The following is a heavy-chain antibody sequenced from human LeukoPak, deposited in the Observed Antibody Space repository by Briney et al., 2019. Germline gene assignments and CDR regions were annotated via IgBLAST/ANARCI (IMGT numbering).Heavy chain of an antibody. V-gene: IGHV4-39*02. CDR1: SASIISHNYY. Sequence: SETLSLTCTVSSASIISHNYYWGWIRQPPGKRLELIGSIYYTGTTFYNPSLKSRVTMSVDTSNNHFALKVNSVTAADTAVYYSARLLSYDILTDNYYKYYMDVWGKGTTVTVSS. CDR3: ARLLSYDILTDNYYKYYMDV. CDR2: IYYTGTT. D-gene: IGHD3-9*01. J-gene: IGHJ6*03.